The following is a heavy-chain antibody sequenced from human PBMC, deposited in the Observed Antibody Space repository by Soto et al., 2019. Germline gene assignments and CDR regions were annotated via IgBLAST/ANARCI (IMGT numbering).Heavy chain of an antibody. CDR1: GYTFTSYD. CDR3: ARGSPYYDILTGYYHYYYYGMDV. J-gene: IGHJ6*02. CDR2: MNPNSGNT. Sequence: ASVKVACKASGYTFTSYDINWVRQDTGQGLEWMGWMNPNSGNTGYAQKFQGRVTMTRNTSISTAYMELSSLRSEDTAVYYCARGSPYYDILTGYYHYYYYGMDVWGQGTTVTVSS. D-gene: IGHD3-9*01. V-gene: IGHV1-8*01.